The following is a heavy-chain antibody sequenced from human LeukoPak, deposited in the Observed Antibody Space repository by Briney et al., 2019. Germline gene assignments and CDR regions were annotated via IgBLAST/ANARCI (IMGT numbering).Heavy chain of an antibody. J-gene: IGHJ2*01. D-gene: IGHD6-19*01. CDR1: GASISSHY. CDR2: IHYSGST. CDR3: GRDTSGWSAAWYFDL. V-gene: IGHV4-59*11. Sequence: SETLSLTCTVSGASISSHYWSWIRQPPGKGLEWLGFIHYSGSTAYNPSLKGRVTISLDSAKSHFSLKLNSVTAADTAVYYCGRDTSGWSAAWYFDLWGRGTLVTVSS.